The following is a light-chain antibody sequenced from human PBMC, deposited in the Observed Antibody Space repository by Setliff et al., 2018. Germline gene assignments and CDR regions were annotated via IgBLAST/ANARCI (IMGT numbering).Light chain of an antibody. CDR1: SSDVGGYNY. Sequence: SALAQPPSASGSPGQSVTISCTGTSSDVGGYNYVSWYQQHPGKAPKLMIYEVSKRPSGVPDRFSGSKSGNTASLTVSGLQAEDEADYYCSSYTSSSTDVFGTGTKGTVL. J-gene: IGLJ1*01. CDR3: SSYTSSSTDV. CDR2: EVS. V-gene: IGLV2-8*01.